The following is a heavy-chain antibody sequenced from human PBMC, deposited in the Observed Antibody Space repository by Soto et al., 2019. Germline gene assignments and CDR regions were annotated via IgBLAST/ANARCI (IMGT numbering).Heavy chain of an antibody. V-gene: IGHV3-30-3*01. CDR1: GFTVSSYA. CDR3: AREGVVRGVIG. CDR2: ISYDGSNK. J-gene: IGHJ4*02. D-gene: IGHD3-10*01. Sequence: QVQLVESGGGVVQPGRSLTLSCAASGFTVSSYAMHWVRQAPGKGLEWVAVISYDGSNKYYADSVKGRFTISRDNSKNTLYLQMNSLRAEDTAVYYCAREGVVRGVIGWGQGTLVTVSS.